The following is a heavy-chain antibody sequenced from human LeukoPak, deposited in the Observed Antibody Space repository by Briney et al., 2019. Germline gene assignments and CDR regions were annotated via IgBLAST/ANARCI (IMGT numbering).Heavy chain of an antibody. V-gene: IGHV4-38-2*02. D-gene: IGHD6-13*01. Sequence: SETLSLTCTVSGYSISSGYYWGWIRQPPGKGLEWIGHIYHSGSTYYNPSLKSRVTISVDTSKNQFSLKLSSVTAADTAVYYCARGARSSSWYVPYYFDYWGQGTLVTVSS. CDR2: IYHSGST. J-gene: IGHJ4*02. CDR3: ARGARSSSWYVPYYFDY. CDR1: GYSISSGYY.